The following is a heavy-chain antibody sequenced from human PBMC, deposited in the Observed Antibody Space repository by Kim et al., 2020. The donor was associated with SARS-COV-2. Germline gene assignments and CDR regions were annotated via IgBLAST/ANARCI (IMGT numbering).Heavy chain of an antibody. J-gene: IGHJ6*02. V-gene: IGHV3-48*03. Sequence: KGRFTISRDNAKNSLYLQMNSLRAADTAVYYCARFTSSWYNYYYYYGMDVWGQGTTVTVSS. D-gene: IGHD6-13*01. CDR3: ARFTSSWYNYYYYYGMDV.